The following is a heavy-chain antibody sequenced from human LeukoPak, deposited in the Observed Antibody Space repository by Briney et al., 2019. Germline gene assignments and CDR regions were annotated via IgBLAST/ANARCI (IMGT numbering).Heavy chain of an antibody. D-gene: IGHD3-10*01. CDR1: AGSVSGHC. V-gene: IGHV4-59*02. Sequence: PSETLSLTCAASAGSVSGHCWSWIRQSPGKGLEWIGYICNSASANYNPSLESRVVMSIDMSENHFSLNVNSVTTADTAVYYCARGGAPRSPELDYWGQGILVTVSS. J-gene: IGHJ4*02. CDR2: ICNSASA. CDR3: ARGGAPRSPELDY.